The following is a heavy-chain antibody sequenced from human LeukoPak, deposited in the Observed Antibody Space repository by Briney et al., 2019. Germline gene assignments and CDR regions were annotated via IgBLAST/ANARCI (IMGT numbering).Heavy chain of an antibody. J-gene: IGHJ3*02. CDR3: ARDQDSRPNAFDI. D-gene: IGHD2-21*01. CDR2: IIPIFGTA. CDR1: GGTFSSYA. V-gene: IGHV1-69*13. Sequence: ASVKVSCKASGGTFSSYAISWVRQAPGQGLEWMGGIIPIFGTANYAQKFQGRVTITADESTSTAYMELSSLRSEDTAVYYCARDQDSRPNAFDIWGQGTMVTVSS.